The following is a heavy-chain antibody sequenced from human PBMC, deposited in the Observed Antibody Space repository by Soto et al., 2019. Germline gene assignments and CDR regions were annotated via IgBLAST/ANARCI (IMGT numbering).Heavy chain of an antibody. CDR3: ARDHYCSGDSWYLISFDY. V-gene: IGHV3-48*02. Sequence: AGARRLSCAASGFRFHTYSENVGPQGPGKGLEWVSFISSGGDTIHYADSVKGRCTVSRNNAKNSLYLQMNSLRDEDTAVYYCARDHYCSGDSWYLISFDYWGQGT. CDR2: ISSGGDTI. CDR1: GFRFHTYS. J-gene: IGHJ4*02. D-gene: IGHD2-15*01.